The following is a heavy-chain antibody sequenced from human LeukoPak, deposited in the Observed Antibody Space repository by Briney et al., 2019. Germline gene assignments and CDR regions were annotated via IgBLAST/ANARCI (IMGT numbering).Heavy chain of an antibody. CDR2: ISYDGTTI. V-gene: IGHV3-11*01. D-gene: IGHD6-13*01. CDR1: GFTFSDYY. Sequence: PGGSLRLSCAASGFTFSDYYMSWIRQAPGKGLEWVSYISYDGTTIYYADSVKGRFTVSRDNAKNSLSLQMNSLRAEDTAVYYCARCSSSWYFPDPRGQGTLVTVSS. J-gene: IGHJ5*02. CDR3: ARCSSSWYFPDP.